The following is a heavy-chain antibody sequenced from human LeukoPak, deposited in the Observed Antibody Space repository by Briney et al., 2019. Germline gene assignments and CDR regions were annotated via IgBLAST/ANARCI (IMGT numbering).Heavy chain of an antibody. J-gene: IGHJ2*01. Sequence: GKSLRLSCATSGFTFTNYAVHWVRQAPGKGLEWVALISYHGSDKYYADSVKGRFTISRDNSKNTLYLQMNSLRAEDTALYYCAEVKPYWYFDLWGRGTLVTVSS. CDR1: GFTFTNYA. CDR3: AEVKPYWYFDL. CDR2: ISYHGSDK. V-gene: IGHV3-30-3*02.